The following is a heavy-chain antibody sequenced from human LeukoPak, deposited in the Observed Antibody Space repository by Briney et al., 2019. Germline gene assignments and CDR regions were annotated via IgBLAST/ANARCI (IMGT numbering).Heavy chain of an antibody. V-gene: IGHV4-61*02. Sequence: SETLSLTCTVSGGSISSGSYYWSWIRQPAGKGLEWIGRIYTSGSTNYNPSLKSRVTISVDTSKNQFSLKLSSVTAADTAVYYCAREILGRSYYYYYYYMDVWGKGTTVTVSS. CDR1: GGSISSGSYY. CDR2: IYTSGST. J-gene: IGHJ6*03. CDR3: AREILGRSYYYYYYYMDV. D-gene: IGHD7-27*01.